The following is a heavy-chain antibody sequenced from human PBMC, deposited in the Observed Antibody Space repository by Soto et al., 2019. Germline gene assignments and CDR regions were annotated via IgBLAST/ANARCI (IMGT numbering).Heavy chain of an antibody. Sequence: GGSLRLSCAASGFTFSSYSMNWVRQAPGKGLEWVSGSNSNGDKTGYADSVKGRFTISRDNAKNSLYLQISGLRAEDTAFYHCAREGGYCSSTSCWFDYWGPGNLVTVSS. J-gene: IGHJ4*02. D-gene: IGHD2-2*01. V-gene: IGHV3-20*01. CDR3: AREGGYCSSTSCWFDY. CDR2: SNSNGDKT. CDR1: GFTFSSYS.